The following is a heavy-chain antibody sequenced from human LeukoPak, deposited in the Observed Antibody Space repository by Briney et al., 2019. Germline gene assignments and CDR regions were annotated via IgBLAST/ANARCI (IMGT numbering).Heavy chain of an antibody. V-gene: IGHV3-21*01. Sequence: GGSLRLSCAASGFTFSSYSMNWVRQAPGKGLEWVSSISSSSSYIYYADSVKGRFTISRGNAKNSLYLQMNSLRAEDTAVYYCARSRDYVRFYYFDYWGQGTLVTVSS. CDR2: ISSSSSYI. D-gene: IGHD3-10*02. J-gene: IGHJ4*02. CDR3: ARSRDYVRFYYFDY. CDR1: GFTFSSYS.